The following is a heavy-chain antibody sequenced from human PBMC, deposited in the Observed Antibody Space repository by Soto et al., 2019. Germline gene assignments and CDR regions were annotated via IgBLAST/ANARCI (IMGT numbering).Heavy chain of an antibody. V-gene: IGHV1-2*02. D-gene: IGHD5-18*01. CDR3: ARTDTAMATPYYGMDV. CDR2: INPNSGGT. Sequence: ASVKVSCKASGYTFTDYYMHWVRQAPGQGLEWMGWINPNSGGTNYAQKFQGRVTMTRDTSISTAYMELSRLRSDDTAIYYCARTDTAMATPYYGMDVWAQGTKVTVSS. J-gene: IGHJ6*02. CDR1: GYTFTDYY.